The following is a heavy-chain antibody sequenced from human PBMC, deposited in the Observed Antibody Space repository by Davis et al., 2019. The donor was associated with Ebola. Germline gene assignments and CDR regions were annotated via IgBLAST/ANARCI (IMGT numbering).Heavy chain of an antibody. V-gene: IGHV1-2*02. CDR1: GYIFSDYY. CDR2: INPNSGGT. Sequence: ASVKVSCKASGYIFSDYYIHWVRQAPGQGLEWMGWINPNSGGTNFPQKFQGRVTMTRDTSISTVYMELSRLTSDDTAIYYCARGPRLTLVRGGGDAFDVWGQGTMVTVSS. J-gene: IGHJ3*01. CDR3: ARGPRLTLVRGGGDAFDV. D-gene: IGHD3-10*01.